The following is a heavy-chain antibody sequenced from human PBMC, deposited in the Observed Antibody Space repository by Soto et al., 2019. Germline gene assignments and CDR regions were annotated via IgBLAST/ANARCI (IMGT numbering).Heavy chain of an antibody. CDR2: ISAFNGKT. Sequence: QIQLVQSGAEVKKPGASVKVSCKASGFTFSDYGFSWVRQAPGRGLEWMGWISAFNGKTNYTQKSEGRVAMTTDAATTTAYMELRSLTVDDTAVYYCVRDQQWLLPVPLNFDYWGQGTVVTVSS. J-gene: IGHJ4*02. CDR1: GFTFSDYG. D-gene: IGHD6-19*01. V-gene: IGHV1-18*01. CDR3: VRDQQWLLPVPLNFDY.